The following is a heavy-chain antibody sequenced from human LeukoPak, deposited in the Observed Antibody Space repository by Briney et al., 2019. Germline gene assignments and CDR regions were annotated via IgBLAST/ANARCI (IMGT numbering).Heavy chain of an antibody. Sequence: GGSLRLSCAASGFTFSSYWMSWVRQAPGKGLEWVANIKQDGSEEYYVDSVKGRFTISRDNAKNSLYLQTNSLRAEDTAVYYCARDRYDFWSGYYTYFDYWGQGTLVTVSS. CDR1: GFTFSSYW. CDR2: IKQDGSEE. V-gene: IGHV3-7*01. J-gene: IGHJ4*02. D-gene: IGHD3-3*01. CDR3: ARDRYDFWSGYYTYFDY.